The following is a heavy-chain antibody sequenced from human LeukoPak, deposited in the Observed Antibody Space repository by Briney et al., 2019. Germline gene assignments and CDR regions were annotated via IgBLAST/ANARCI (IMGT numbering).Heavy chain of an antibody. CDR3: AREGGGIAAAGTYYFDY. J-gene: IGHJ4*02. CDR1: GYTFTSYY. D-gene: IGHD6-13*01. V-gene: IGHV1-46*01. Sequence: VASVKVSCKASGYTFTSYYMHWVRQAPGQGLEWMGIINPSGGSTSYAQKSQGRATMTTDTSTSTVYMELSSLRSEDTAVYYCAREGGGIAAAGTYYFDYWGQGTLVTVSS. CDR2: INPSGGST.